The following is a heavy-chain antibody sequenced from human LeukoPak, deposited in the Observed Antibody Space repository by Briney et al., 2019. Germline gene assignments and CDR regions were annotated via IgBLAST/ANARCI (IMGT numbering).Heavy chain of an antibody. J-gene: IGHJ6*02. CDR3: AKGVAGGKKYYYYYYGMDV. D-gene: IGHD6-19*01. CDR1: GFTFDDYA. Sequence: PGRSLRLSCAVSGFTFDDYAMHWVRQAPGKGLEWVSGISWNSDSIGYADSVKGRFTISRDNAKNSLYLQMNSLRAEDTALYYCAKGVAGGKKYYYYYYGMDVWGQGTTVTVSS. V-gene: IGHV3-9*01. CDR2: ISWNSDSI.